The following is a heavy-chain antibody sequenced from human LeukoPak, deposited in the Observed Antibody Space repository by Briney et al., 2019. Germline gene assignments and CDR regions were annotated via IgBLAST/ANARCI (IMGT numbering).Heavy chain of an antibody. CDR1: GFSLNNTAES. D-gene: IGHD3-3*01. V-gene: IGHV2-5*02. CDR3: VHRLYNVRSGNYGYFDS. Sequence: SGPTLVKPTQTLKLTCQFTGFSLNNTAESMGWIRQPPGKALEWLAVMYWDDDNVYTPALKTRLTMTKDTSKNNEYLTMSDIVPVKKAEYTCVHRLYNVRSGNYGYFDSWGQGTLVTVSS. J-gene: IGHJ4*02. CDR2: MYWDDDN.